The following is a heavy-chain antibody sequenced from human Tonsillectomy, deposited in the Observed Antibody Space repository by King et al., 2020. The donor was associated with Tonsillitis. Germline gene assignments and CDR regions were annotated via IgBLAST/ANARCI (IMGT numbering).Heavy chain of an antibody. D-gene: IGHD1-1*01. CDR3: AKSDTTGTVDF. V-gene: IGHV3-9*01. Sequence: VQLVESGGGLVQPGRSLRLSCAASGFTFDDYAMHWVRQAPGKGLEWVSGISWNTKSIDYAVSVKGRFTISRDNAKNSLYLQMNSLRIEDTALYYCAKSDTTGTVDFWGQGTLVTVSS. CDR2: ISWNTKSI. J-gene: IGHJ4*02. CDR1: GFTFDDYA.